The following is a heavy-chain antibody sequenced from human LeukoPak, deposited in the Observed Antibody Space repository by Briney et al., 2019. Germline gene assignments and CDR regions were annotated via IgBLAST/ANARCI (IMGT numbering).Heavy chain of an antibody. J-gene: IGHJ3*02. CDR2: MKQDGSEK. CDR3: ARIAVPGNEAFDI. V-gene: IGHV3-7*03. D-gene: IGHD6-19*01. Sequence: QPGGSLRLSCAASGFTFSSYAMSWVRQAPGKGLEWVADMKQDGSEKYYVDSVKGRFTISRDNAKNSLYLQMNSVRVEDTAVYYCARIAVPGNEAFDIWGQGTMVTVSS. CDR1: GFTFSSYA.